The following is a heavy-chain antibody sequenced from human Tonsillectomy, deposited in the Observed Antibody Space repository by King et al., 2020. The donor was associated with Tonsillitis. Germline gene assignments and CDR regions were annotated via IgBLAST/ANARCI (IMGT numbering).Heavy chain of an antibody. V-gene: IGHV3-48*01. J-gene: IGHJ6*03. CDR1: GFTFSSYS. Sequence: VQLVESGGGLVQPGGSLRLSCAASGFTFSSYSMNWVRQAPGKGLEWVSYISSSTIYYADSVKGRFTISRDNAKNSLYLQMNSLRAEDTAVYYCAILGYGDYYYYMDVWGKGTTVTVSS. CDR2: ISSSTI. CDR3: AILGYGDYYYYMDV. D-gene: IGHD4-17*01.